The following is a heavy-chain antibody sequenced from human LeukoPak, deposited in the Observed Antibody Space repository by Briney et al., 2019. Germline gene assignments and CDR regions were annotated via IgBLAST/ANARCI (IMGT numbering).Heavy chain of an antibody. V-gene: IGHV1-18*01. J-gene: IGHJ4*02. CDR3: ARDPGVVVTAYVDY. CDR2: ISAYNGNT. D-gene: IGHD2-21*02. CDR1: GYTFTSYG. Sequence: ASVKVSCTASGYTFTSYGISWVRQAPGQGLEWMGWISAYNGNTNYAQKLQGRVTMTTDTSTSTAYMELRSLRSDDTAVYYCARDPGVVVTAYVDYWGQGTLVTVSS.